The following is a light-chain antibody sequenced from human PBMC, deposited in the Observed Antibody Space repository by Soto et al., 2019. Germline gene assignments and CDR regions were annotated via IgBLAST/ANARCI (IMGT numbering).Light chain of an antibody. V-gene: IGLV4-69*01. Sequence: QPVLTQSPSASASLGASVKLTCTLSSGHRSYAIAWHQQQPEKGPRYLMKLNSDGSHNKGDGIPDRFSGSSSGAERYLTISSLQSEDEADYYCQTWGTGIRVFGGGTQLTVL. CDR1: SGHRSYA. CDR3: QTWGTGIRV. J-gene: IGLJ3*02. CDR2: LNSDGSH.